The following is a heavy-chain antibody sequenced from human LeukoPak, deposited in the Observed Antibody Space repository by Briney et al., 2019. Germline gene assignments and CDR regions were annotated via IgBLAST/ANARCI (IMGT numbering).Heavy chain of an antibody. J-gene: IGHJ4*02. D-gene: IGHD3-10*01. Sequence: SETLSLTCAVYGGSFSGYYWSWIRQPPGKGLEWIGEINHSGNTNYNPSLKSRVTISVDTSKNQFSLKLSSVTAADTAVYYCARHNVLWFGELGLDYWGQGTLVTVSS. CDR2: INHSGNT. CDR1: GGSFSGYY. CDR3: ARHNVLWFGELGLDY. V-gene: IGHV4-34*01.